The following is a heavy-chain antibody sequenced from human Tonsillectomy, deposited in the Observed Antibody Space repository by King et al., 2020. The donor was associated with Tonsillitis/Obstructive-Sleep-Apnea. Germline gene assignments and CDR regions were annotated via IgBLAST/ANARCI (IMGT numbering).Heavy chain of an antibody. Sequence: VQLQQWGAGLLKPSETLSLTCAVYGGSFSGYYWSWIRQPPGKGLEWIGEINHSGSNNYNPSLKSRLTISVDTSKNQFPLKLGSVTAADTAVYYCARSRVIMVRGVMYYYMDVWGKATTVTVSS. CDR3: ARSRVIMVRGVMYYYMDV. D-gene: IGHD3-10*01. CDR2: INHSGSN. J-gene: IGHJ6*03. V-gene: IGHV4-34*01. CDR1: GGSFSGYY.